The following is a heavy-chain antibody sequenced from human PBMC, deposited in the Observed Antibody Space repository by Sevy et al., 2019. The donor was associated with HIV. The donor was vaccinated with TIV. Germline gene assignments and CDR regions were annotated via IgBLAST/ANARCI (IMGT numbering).Heavy chain of an antibody. CDR1: GFTFSSYG. J-gene: IGHJ3*02. Sequence: GGSLRLSCAASGFTFSSYGMHWVRQAPGKGLEWVAVIWYDGSNKYYADSVKGGFTISRYNSKNTLYLQMNSLRAEDTAVYYCSRNSAVSGAFAIWGQGTMVTDSS. CDR3: SRNSAVSGAFAI. V-gene: IGHV3-33*01. CDR2: IWYDGSNK. D-gene: IGHD3-10*01.